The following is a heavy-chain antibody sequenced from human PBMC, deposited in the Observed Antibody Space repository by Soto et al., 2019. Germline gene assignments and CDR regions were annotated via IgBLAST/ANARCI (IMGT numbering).Heavy chain of an antibody. CDR2: ISSDGSST. D-gene: IGHD1-1*01. CDR3: ATAGTGTFTY. J-gene: IGHJ4*02. CDR1: GFTFSGSW. V-gene: IGHV3-74*03. Sequence: EVPLVESGGGLVQPGGSLRLSCAASGFTFSGSWMHWVRQAPGKGLVWVSRISSDGSSTTYADSVKGRFTISRDNAKTMLYLQMNSLRAEDTAVYYCATAGTGTFTYWGQGTLATVSS.